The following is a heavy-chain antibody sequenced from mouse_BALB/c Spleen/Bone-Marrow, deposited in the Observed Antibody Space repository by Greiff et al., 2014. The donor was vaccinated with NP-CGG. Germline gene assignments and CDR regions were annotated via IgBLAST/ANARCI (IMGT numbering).Heavy chain of an antibody. CDR2: IDPSDNNT. Sequence: QVQLQQSGAELVKPGASVEMSCKASGYTFTSYWMHWVKQRPGQGLEWIGAIDPSDNNTHYNQEFKGKATLTVDTSSSTAYMQLSSLTSEDSAVYYCTNLGTYWGQGTLVTVSA. CDR1: GYTFTSYW. CDR3: TNLGTY. D-gene: IGHD2-14*01. J-gene: IGHJ3*01. V-gene: IGHV1S127*01.